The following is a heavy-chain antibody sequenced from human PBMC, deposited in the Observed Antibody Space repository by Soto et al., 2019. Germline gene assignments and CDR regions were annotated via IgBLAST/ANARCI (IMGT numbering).Heavy chain of an antibody. J-gene: IGHJ4*02. D-gene: IGHD2-15*01. CDR3: ARVDAGSWSTSSCRDFDY. CDR1: GFTFTSDS. Sequence: GGSLRLSCAASGFTFTSDSMIWVRQAPGKGLEWVSAISPTGDRTLYADSVKGRFSISRNNSKNTLYLQMNNVRAEDTAIYYCARVDAGSWSTSSCRDFDYWGQGTLVTVSS. V-gene: IGHV3-23*01. CDR2: ISPTGDRT.